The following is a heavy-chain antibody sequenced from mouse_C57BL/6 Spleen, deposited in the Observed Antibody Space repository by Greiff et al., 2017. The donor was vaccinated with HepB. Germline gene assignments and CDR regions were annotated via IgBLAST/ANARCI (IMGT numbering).Heavy chain of an antibody. J-gene: IGHJ2*01. CDR2: FYPGSGSI. Sequence: VKLMESGAELVKPGASVKLSCKASGYTFTEYTIHWVKQRSGQGLEWIGWFYPGSGSIKYNEKFKDKATLTADKSSSTVYMELSRLTSEDSAVYFCARHEGPNSPYYYGSSYCYFDYWGQGTTLTVSS. CDR3: ARHEGPNSPYYYGSSYCYFDY. CDR1: GYTFTEYT. V-gene: IGHV1-62-2*01. D-gene: IGHD1-1*01.